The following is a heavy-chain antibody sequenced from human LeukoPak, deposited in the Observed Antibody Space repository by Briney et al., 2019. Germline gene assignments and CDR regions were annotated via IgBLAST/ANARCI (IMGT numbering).Heavy chain of an antibody. J-gene: IGHJ1*01. D-gene: IGHD3-22*01. CDR2: IHSGGST. Sequence: GSLRLSCAASGFTFSTYAMTWVRQAPGKGLEWVSVIHSGGSTYYADSVKGRFTVSRDNSKNTLYLQMNSLRAEDTAVYYCARDGGFYDSRGYYTAEYFQHWGQGTLVTVSS. CDR3: ARDGGFYDSRGYYTAEYFQH. CDR1: GFTFSTYA. V-gene: IGHV3-53*01.